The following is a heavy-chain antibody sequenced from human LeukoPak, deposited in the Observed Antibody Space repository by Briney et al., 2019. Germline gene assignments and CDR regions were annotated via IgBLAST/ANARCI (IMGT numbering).Heavy chain of an antibody. CDR2: IYYSGSS. CDR3: ARGPVLWFGELRGTLGWFDP. J-gene: IGHJ5*02. Sequence: SETLSLTCTVSGGSISSSRYYWGWIRQPPGKGLEWIGSIYYSGSSYYNPSLKSRVTISVDTSKNQFSLKLSSVTAADTAVYYCARGPVLWFGELRGTLGWFDPWGQGTLVTVSS. D-gene: IGHD3-10*01. V-gene: IGHV4-39*01. CDR1: GGSISSSRYY.